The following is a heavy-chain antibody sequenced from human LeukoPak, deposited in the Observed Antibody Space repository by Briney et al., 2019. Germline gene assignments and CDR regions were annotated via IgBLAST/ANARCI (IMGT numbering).Heavy chain of an antibody. CDR1: GYTFTSYG. D-gene: IGHD3-16*01. CDR3: ARGGYDYLWGSSPDAFDI. J-gene: IGHJ3*02. Sequence: ASVKVSCKASGYTFTSYGITWLRQAPGQGLEWMGWISAYNGNTNYAQKVQGRVTMTTDTSTSTAYMELRSLRSDDTAVYCCARGGYDYLWGSSPDAFDIWGQGTMVTVSS. V-gene: IGHV1-18*01. CDR2: ISAYNGNT.